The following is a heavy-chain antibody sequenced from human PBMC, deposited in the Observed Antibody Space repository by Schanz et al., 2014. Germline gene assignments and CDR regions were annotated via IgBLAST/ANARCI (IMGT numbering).Heavy chain of an antibody. CDR1: GASISSGGYY. Sequence: QVQLQESGPGQVRPSETLSLTCTVSGASISSGGYYWDWIRLLPGKGLEWIGYISYSGSTSFNPSLKSRLTMSVDTSKNQFSLRLSSVTAADTAVYYCARHGGIPYYPMDVWGQGTTXTVSS. V-gene: IGHV4-31*03. J-gene: IGHJ6*02. CDR2: ISYSGST. D-gene: IGHD3-16*01. CDR3: ARHGGIPYYPMDV.